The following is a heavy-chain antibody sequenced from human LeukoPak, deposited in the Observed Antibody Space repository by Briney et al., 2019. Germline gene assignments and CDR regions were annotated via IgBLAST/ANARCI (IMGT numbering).Heavy chain of an antibody. V-gene: IGHV3-23*01. CDR1: GFTFSSYA. D-gene: IGHD5-12*01. CDR2: ISGRGGST. CDR3: AKEGVVRYSGYDSFDY. Sequence: GGSLRLSCAASGFTFSSYAMSWVRQAPGKGLEWVSAISGRGGSTYYADSVKGRFTISRDNSKNTLYLQMNSLRAEDTAVYYCAKEGVVRYSGYDSFDYWGQGTLVTVSS. J-gene: IGHJ4*02.